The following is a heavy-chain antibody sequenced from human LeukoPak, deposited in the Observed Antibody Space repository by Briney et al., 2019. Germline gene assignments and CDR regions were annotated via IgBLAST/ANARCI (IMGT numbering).Heavy chain of an antibody. J-gene: IGHJ3*02. CDR1: GFTFSSYA. V-gene: IGHV3-23*01. D-gene: IGHD3-22*01. CDR2: IYASGSAT. CDR3: AKRPRDSSGYYLGAFDM. Sequence: GGSLRLSCEASGFTFSSYARAWVRQAPGKGLEGVSGIYASGSATHYADTVKGRFTISRDNSKNTLYLQMNSLRAEDTAVYYCAKRPRDSSGYYLGAFDMWGQGTMVTVSS.